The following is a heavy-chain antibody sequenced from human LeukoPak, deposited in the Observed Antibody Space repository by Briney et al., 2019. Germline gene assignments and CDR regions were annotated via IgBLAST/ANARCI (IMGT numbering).Heavy chain of an antibody. Sequence: GGSLRPSCAASGFTFSSYRMNWVRQAPGKGLEWVSSISTSSSYIYYADSVKGRFTISRDNAKNSLYLQMNSLRAGDTAVYYCARDYGDYFLDYWGQGTLVTVSS. CDR1: GFTFSSYR. D-gene: IGHD4-17*01. V-gene: IGHV3-21*01. CDR2: ISTSSSYI. J-gene: IGHJ4*02. CDR3: ARDYGDYFLDY.